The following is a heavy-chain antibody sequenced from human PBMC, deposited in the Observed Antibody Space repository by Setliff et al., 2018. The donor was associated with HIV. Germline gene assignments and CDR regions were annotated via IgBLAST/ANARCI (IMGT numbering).Heavy chain of an antibody. Sequence: PSETLSLTCAVFGGSFSGYYWSWIRQPPGKGLEWVGQINLGGSTDYNPSLHSRVIISVDTSKKQFSLKLNSVTAADTAVYYCTRSNTSKSIDFWDQGTPVTVSS. CDR3: TRSNTSKSIDF. J-gene: IGHJ4*02. CDR2: INLGGST. V-gene: IGHV4-34*01. CDR1: GGSFSGYY.